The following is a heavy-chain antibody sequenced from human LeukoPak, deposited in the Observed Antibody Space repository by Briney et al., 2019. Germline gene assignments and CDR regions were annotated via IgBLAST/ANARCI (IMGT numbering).Heavy chain of an antibody. CDR3: AKSTRYYDILTGPFDI. V-gene: IGHV3-48*01. D-gene: IGHD3-9*01. CDR2: IGTSSTTI. CDR1: GFTFSSYT. Sequence: GGSLRLSCAASGFTFSSYTMNWVRQPPGKGLEWVSNIGTSSTTIYYADSVKGRFTISRDNAKNSLYLQMNSLRAEDTALYYCAKSTRYYDILTGPFDIWGQGTMVTVSS. J-gene: IGHJ3*02.